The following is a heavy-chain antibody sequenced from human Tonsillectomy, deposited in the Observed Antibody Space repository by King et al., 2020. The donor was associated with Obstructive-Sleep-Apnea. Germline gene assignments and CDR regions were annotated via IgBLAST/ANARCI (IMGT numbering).Heavy chain of an antibody. CDR2: IYSGEST. J-gene: IGHJ4*02. D-gene: IGHD2-21*02. V-gene: IGHV3-66*01. CDR1: GFTVSSNY. CDR3: ARDGFTAYCGGDCYSWGY. Sequence: DVQLVESGGGLVQPGGSLRLSCAASGFTVSSNYMSWVRQAPGKGLEWVSVIYSGESTNHADSVKGRFTISRDNSKNTLYLQMNSLRAEDTAVYYCARDGFTAYCGGDCYSWGYWGQGTLVTVSS.